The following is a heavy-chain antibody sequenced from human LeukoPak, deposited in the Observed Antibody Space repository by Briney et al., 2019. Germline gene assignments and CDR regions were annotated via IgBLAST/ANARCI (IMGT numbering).Heavy chain of an antibody. Sequence: PGGSLRLSCAASGFTFSSYAMSWVRQAPGKGLEWVSAISGSGGSTYYADSVKGRFTISRDDSKNTLYLQMNSLRAEDTAVYYCATSNYADYGDYFSLWGQGTLVTVSS. D-gene: IGHD4-17*01. J-gene: IGHJ4*02. CDR2: ISGSGGST. V-gene: IGHV3-23*01. CDR3: ATSNYADYGDYFSL. CDR1: GFTFSSYA.